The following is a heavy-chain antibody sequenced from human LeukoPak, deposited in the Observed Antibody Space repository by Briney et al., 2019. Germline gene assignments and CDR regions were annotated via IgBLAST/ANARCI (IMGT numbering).Heavy chain of an antibody. J-gene: IGHJ4*02. CDR1: GGSFSGYY. V-gene: IGHV4-34*01. CDR2: INHSGST. Sequence: SETLSFTCAVYGGSFSGYYWSWIRQPPGKGLEWIGEINHSGSTNYNPSLKSRVTISVDTSKNQFSLKLSSVTAADTAVYYCARGQKGAFDYWGQGTLVTVSS. D-gene: IGHD3-16*01. CDR3: ARGQKGAFDY.